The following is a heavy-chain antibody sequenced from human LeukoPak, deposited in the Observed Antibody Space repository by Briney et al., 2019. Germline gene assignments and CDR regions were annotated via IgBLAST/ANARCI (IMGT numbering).Heavy chain of an antibody. CDR3: AKDGGI. J-gene: IGHJ3*02. Sequence: GGSLRLSCAASGFTFSSYAMHWVRQAPGKGLEWVAVISYDGSNKYYADSVKGRFTISRDNSKNTLYLQMNSLRAEDTAVYYCAKDGGIWGQGTMVTVSS. V-gene: IGHV3-30-3*01. CDR2: ISYDGSNK. D-gene: IGHD3-3*01. CDR1: GFTFSSYA.